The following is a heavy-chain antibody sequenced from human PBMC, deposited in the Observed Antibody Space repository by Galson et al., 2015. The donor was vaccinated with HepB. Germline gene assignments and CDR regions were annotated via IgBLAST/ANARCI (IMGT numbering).Heavy chain of an antibody. CDR2: ISYDGSNK. J-gene: IGHJ6*03. CDR1: GFTFSSYA. CDR3: ARRYYYYYMGV. Sequence: SLRLSCAASGFTFSSYAMHWVRQAPGKGLEWVAVISYDGSNKYYADSVKGRFTISRDNSKNTLYLQMNSLRAEDTAVYYCARRYYYYYMGVWGKGTTVTVSS. V-gene: IGHV3-30-3*01.